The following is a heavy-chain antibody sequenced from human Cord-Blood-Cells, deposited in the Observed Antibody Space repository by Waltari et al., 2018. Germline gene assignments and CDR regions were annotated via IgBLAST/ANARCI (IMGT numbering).Heavy chain of an antibody. J-gene: IGHJ4*02. V-gene: IGHV1-2*06. Sequence: QLQLVQSGAEEKRPGASVKVSCQASGYSCTCHYMHCVRQAPGQGLGWMGRINPNSGGTNYAQKFQGRGTMTRDTSISTAYMELSRLRSDDTAVYYCASGDIAARSIDYWGQGTLVTVSS. D-gene: IGHD6-6*01. CDR1: GYSCTCHY. CDR3: ASGDIAARSIDY. CDR2: INPNSGGT.